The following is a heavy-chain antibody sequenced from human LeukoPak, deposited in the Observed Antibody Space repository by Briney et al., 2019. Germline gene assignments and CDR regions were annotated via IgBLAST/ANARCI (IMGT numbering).Heavy chain of an antibody. J-gene: IGHJ4*02. CDR1: GFTFGSYT. CDR3: ARDYNWSHDY. D-gene: IGHD1-1*01. V-gene: IGHV3-21*01. Sequence: PGGSLRLSCAASGFTFGSYTMSWVRQAPGKGLEWVSSITSSSSYIFYADSVKGRFTISRDNAKNSLFLQMNSLRGEDTAMYCCARDYNWSHDYWGQGTLVTVTS. CDR2: ITSSSSYI.